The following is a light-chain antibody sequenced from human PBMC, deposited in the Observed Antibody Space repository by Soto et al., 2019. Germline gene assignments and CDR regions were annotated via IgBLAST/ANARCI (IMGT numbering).Light chain of an antibody. J-gene: IGKJ4*01. V-gene: IGKV3-11*01. CDR3: QQRSNWPPALT. Sequence: VLTQSPATLSLSPGERVTLSCRASRSVSSYLAWYQQTPGQAPRLLISDASNRATGIPAKFSGSGSGSAFTLTISSLEPEDVAVYYCQQRSNWPPALTFGGGTKVEIK. CDR1: RSVSSY. CDR2: DAS.